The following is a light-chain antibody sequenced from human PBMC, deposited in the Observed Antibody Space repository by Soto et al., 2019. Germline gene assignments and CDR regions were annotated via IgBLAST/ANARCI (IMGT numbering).Light chain of an antibody. CDR3: QSYDSSLSGYV. CDR2: GNT. Sequence: QSVLTQPPSVSGAPGQRITISCTGSSSNIGAGYPVHWYQQLPGTAPKLPIFGNTIRPSGVPDRFSGSRSGLAITGLQAEDEADYYCQSYDSSLSGYVFGT. CDR1: SSNIGAGYP. J-gene: IGLJ1*01. V-gene: IGLV1-40*01.